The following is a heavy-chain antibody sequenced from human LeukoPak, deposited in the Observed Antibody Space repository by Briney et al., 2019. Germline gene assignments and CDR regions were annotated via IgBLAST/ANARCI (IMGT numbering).Heavy chain of an antibody. CDR2: INWNGGST. J-gene: IGHJ4*02. V-gene: IGHV3-20*04. CDR1: GFTFDDYG. Sequence: GGSLRLSCAASGFTFDDYGMSWVRQAPGKGLEWVSGINWNGGSTGYGDSVKGRFTISRDNAKNSLYLQMNSLRAEDTALYYCAKDSDGAVAGTLGYWGQGTLVTVSS. CDR3: AKDSDGAVAGTLGY. D-gene: IGHD6-19*01.